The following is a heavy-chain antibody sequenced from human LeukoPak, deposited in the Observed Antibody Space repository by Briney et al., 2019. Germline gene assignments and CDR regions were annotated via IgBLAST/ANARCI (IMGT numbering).Heavy chain of an antibody. CDR3: ARHFEWGVWLQYYHAMDV. D-gene: IGHD3-3*01. V-gene: IGHV5-51*01. CDR2: IHPDGSDA. J-gene: IGHJ6*02. CDR1: GDKLSTYW. Sequence: KTGESLKISCNVSGDKLSTYWIGWVRQMTGEGLQWMGSIHPDGSDAKYSPSFQGQVTISVDKSISTAYLHWSSLKASDTAQYYCARHFEWGVWLQYYHAMDVWGQGTAVTVSS.